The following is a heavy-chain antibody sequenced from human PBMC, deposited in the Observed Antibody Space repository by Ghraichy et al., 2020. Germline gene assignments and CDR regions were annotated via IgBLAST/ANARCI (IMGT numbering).Heavy chain of an antibody. CDR2: IYYSGST. D-gene: IGHD3-22*01. CDR1: GGSISSSSYY. Sequence: ESLNISCTVSGGSISSSSYYWGWIRQPPGKGLEWIGSIYYSGSTYYNPSLKSRVTISVDTSKNQFSLKLSSVTAADTAVYYCARLFSSYYDSSGSENVDYWGQGTLVTVSS. V-gene: IGHV4-39*01. J-gene: IGHJ4*02. CDR3: ARLFSSYYDSSGSENVDY.